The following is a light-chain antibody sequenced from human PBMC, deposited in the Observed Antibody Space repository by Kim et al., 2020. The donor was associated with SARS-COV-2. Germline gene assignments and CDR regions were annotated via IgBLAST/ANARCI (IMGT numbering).Light chain of an antibody. J-gene: IGKJ5*01. CDR1: QDISNN. CDR3: QQYNSHPIT. V-gene: IGKV1-16*01. CDR2: SAS. Sequence: IQVTQSPSSLSASLGDRVIITCQASQDISNNLAWFQHKSGTAPKSLIYSASTLQGGVPSRFSGSGSGTDFTLTISGLQPEDFAIYFCQQYNSHPITFGQGTRLEIK.